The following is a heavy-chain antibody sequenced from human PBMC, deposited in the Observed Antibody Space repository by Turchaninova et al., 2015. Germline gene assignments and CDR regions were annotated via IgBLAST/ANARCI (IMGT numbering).Heavy chain of an antibody. CDR2: INGGGFTT. CDR1: GFTFSSYE. V-gene: IGHV3-48*03. CDR3: AREINRIPAARAFDF. Sequence: SGGSLVQPGGSLRLSCAASGFTFSSYELNWVRQAPGKGLEWVSYINGGGFTTYYADSVKGRFTISRDNAKNSLYLHMNSLRAEDTAVYYWAREINRIPAARAFDFWGQGTVVTVSS. D-gene: IGHD2-2*01. J-gene: IGHJ3*01.